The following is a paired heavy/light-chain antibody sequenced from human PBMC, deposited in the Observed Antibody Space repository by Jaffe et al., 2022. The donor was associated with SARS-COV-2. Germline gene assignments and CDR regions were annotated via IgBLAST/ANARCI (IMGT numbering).Light chain of an antibody. CDR2: KDS. CDR1: ALPKQY. Sequence: SYELTQPPSVSVSPGQTARITCSGDALPKQYAYWYQQKPGQAPVLVIYKDSERPSGIPERFSGSSSGTTVTLTISGVQAEDGADYYCQSADSSGTYVVFGGGTKLTVL. CDR3: QSADSSGTYVV. V-gene: IGLV3-25*03. J-gene: IGLJ3*02.
Heavy chain of an antibody. V-gene: IGHV4-61*02. CDR1: GGSISSGSYY. D-gene: IGHD4-4*01. CDR2: IYTSGST. Sequence: QVQLQESGPGLVKPSQTLSLTCTVSGGSISSGSYYWNWIRQPAGKGLDWIGRIYTSGSTNYNPSLKSRVTISVDTSKNQFSLKLRSVTAADTAVYYCARDTPLTTPEEEWGFESWGQGTLVTVSS. CDR3: ARDTPLTTPEEEWGFES. J-gene: IGHJ5*01.